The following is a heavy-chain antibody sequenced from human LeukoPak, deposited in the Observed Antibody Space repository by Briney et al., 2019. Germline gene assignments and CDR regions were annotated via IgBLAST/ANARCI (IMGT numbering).Heavy chain of an antibody. CDR3: ARASRWLAFDN. CDR2: IYNGDNT. J-gene: IGHJ4*02. Sequence: PGGTLSLTWPASGFTVSTDHWNWIPQPPGKGLEWVSVIYNGDNTYYADSVQGRFTISKDNSKNTLCLQMNSLRPEDTAVYFCARASRWLAFDNWGQGTLVTVSS. CDR1: GFTVSTDH. D-gene: IGHD6-19*01. V-gene: IGHV3-66*01.